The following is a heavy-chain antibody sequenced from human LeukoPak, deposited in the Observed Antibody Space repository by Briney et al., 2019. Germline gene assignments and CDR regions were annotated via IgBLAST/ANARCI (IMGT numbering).Heavy chain of an antibody. Sequence: PSETLSLTCGVSGGSISSTNWWSWVRQPPGQGLEWIGEISLAGRTNYNPSLNGRVTMSFDESSNQLSLRLTSVTAADTAVYYCATPGIAVPGTVYYFDYWGQGTLVTVSS. D-gene: IGHD6-19*01. J-gene: IGHJ4*02. CDR2: ISLAGRT. V-gene: IGHV4-4*02. CDR1: GGSISSTNW. CDR3: ATPGIAVPGTVYYFDY.